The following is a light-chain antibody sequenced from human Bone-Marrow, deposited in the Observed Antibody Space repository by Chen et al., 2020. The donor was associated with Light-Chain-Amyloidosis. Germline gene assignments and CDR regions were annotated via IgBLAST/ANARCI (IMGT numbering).Light chain of an antibody. Sequence: YELTQPPSVSVSPGQTARITCSGDDLPTKYAYWYQQKPGQAPVLVIHRDTERPSGISERFSGSSSGTTATLTISGVQAEDEADYHCQSAESSGTYEVIFGGGTKLTVL. V-gene: IGLV3-25*03. CDR1: DLPTKY. J-gene: IGLJ2*01. CDR3: QSAESSGTYEVI. CDR2: RDT.